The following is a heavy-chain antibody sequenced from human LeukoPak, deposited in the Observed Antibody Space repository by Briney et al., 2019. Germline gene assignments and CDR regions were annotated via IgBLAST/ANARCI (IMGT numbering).Heavy chain of an antibody. CDR3: ARGAFGIMITFGVVIPGY. D-gene: IGHD3-16*02. Sequence: ASVKVSCKASGYTFTGYYMHWVRQAPGQGLEWMGWINPNSGGTNYAQKFQGRVTMTRDTSISTAYMELSRLRSDDTAVYYCARGAFGIMITFGVVIPGYWGQGTLVTVSS. CDR1: GYTFTGYY. J-gene: IGHJ4*02. CDR2: INPNSGGT. V-gene: IGHV1-2*02.